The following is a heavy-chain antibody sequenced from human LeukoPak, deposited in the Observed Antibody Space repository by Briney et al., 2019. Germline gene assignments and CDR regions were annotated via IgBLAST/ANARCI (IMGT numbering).Heavy chain of an antibody. CDR1: GFTFSSYW. CDR3: AGLGRRFTFDY. Sequence: PGGSLRLSCAASGFTFSSYWMHWVRQAPGKGLVWVSRINSDGSTTNYADYVKGRFTISRDNAKNTLYLQMNSLRAEDTAVYYCAGLGRRFTFDYWGQGTLVTVSS. J-gene: IGHJ4*02. V-gene: IGHV3-74*01. D-gene: IGHD6-19*01. CDR2: INSDGSTT.